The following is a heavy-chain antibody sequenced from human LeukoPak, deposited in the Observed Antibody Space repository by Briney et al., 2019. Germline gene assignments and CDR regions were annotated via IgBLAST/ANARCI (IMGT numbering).Heavy chain of an antibody. Sequence: SETLSLTCTVSGYSISSGYYSGCIRQPPGKGLEWIGSIYHSGSTYYNPSLKSRVTISVDTSKNQFSLKLSSVTAADTAVYYCARPRSSSAYYYYYMDVWGKGTTVTVSS. V-gene: IGHV4-38-2*02. CDR1: GYSISSGYY. CDR2: IYHSGST. D-gene: IGHD6-19*01. CDR3: ARPRSSSAYYYYYMDV. J-gene: IGHJ6*03.